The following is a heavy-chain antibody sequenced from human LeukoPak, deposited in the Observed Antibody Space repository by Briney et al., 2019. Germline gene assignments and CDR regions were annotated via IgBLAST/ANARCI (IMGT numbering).Heavy chain of an antibody. CDR1: GFTFSSYA. CDR3: AKDTGAVAGINHDY. CDR2: ISGSGGST. V-gene: IGHV3-23*01. D-gene: IGHD6-19*01. J-gene: IGHJ4*02. Sequence: GGSLRLSCAASGFTFSSYAMSWVRQAPGKGLEWVSAISGSGGSTYYADSVKGRFTISKDNSKNTLYLQMNSLRAEDTAVYYCAKDTGAVAGINHDYWGQGTLVTVSS.